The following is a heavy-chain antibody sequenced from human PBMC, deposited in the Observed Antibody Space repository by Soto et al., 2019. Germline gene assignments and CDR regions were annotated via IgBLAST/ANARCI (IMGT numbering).Heavy chain of an antibody. Sequence: QVQLQQWGAGLLKPSETLSLTCAVYGKSLSGYYWSWIRQTPGKGLEWIGEINHSGGTDYNPSLKSRVTISSDTSKNQLSLRVNSVTAADTAVYYCAGRNGYYSGIDYWGQGTLVTVSS. J-gene: IGHJ4*02. CDR2: INHSGGT. CDR3: AGRNGYYSGIDY. CDR1: GKSLSGYY. D-gene: IGHD3-22*01. V-gene: IGHV4-34*01.